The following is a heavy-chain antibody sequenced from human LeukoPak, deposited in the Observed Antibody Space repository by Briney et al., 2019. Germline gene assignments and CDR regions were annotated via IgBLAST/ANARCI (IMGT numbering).Heavy chain of an antibody. Sequence: SVKVSCKASGGTFSSYAISWVRRAPGQGLEWMGGIIPIFGTANYAQKFQGRVTITTDESTSTAYMELSSLRSEDTAVYYCARDEPGDTAMVTWGQGTLVTVSS. CDR1: GGTFSSYA. J-gene: IGHJ5*02. CDR3: ARDEPGDTAMVT. D-gene: IGHD5-18*01. CDR2: IIPIFGTA. V-gene: IGHV1-69*05.